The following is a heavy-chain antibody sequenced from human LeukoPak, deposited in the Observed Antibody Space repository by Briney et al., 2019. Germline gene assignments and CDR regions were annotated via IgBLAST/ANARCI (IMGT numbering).Heavy chain of an antibody. J-gene: IGHJ4*02. CDR2: IDHVGRS. CDR3: ATNSIGYCSGGSCYQVSDY. Sequence: SETLSLTCAVYGASLNNYYWAWIRQSPVKGLEWIGEIDHVGRSRYNPSLKSRLTISVDKSKKQFSLKLSSVTAADTAVYYCATNSIGYCSGGSCYQVSDYWGQGTLVTVSS. V-gene: IGHV4-34*01. D-gene: IGHD2-15*01. CDR1: GASLNNYY.